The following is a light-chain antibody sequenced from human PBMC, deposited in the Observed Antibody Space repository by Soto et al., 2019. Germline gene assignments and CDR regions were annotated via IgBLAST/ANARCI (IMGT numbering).Light chain of an antibody. Sequence: EIVFTQSPATLSLSPGERATLSCSASQSVSGYLAWYQQKPGQAARLLMYDASGRASGIPDRFSGSGSGTDFTLTISRLEPEDFAVYYCQVYDRSPLFGGGTKVDIK. V-gene: IGKV3-20*01. J-gene: IGKJ4*01. CDR2: DAS. CDR1: QSVSGY. CDR3: QVYDRSPL.